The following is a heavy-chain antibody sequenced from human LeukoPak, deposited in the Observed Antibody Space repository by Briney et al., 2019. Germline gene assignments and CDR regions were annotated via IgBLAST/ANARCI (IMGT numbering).Heavy chain of an antibody. D-gene: IGHD2-2*01. CDR3: ATSFRRYCSSTSCYVGWFDP. Sequence: ASVKVSCKVSGYTLTELSMHWVRQAPGKGLEWMGGFDPEDGETIYAQKFQGRVTMTEDTSTDTAYMELSSLRSEDTAVYHCATSFRRYCSSTSCYVGWFDPWGQGTLVTVSS. J-gene: IGHJ5*02. V-gene: IGHV1-24*01. CDR2: FDPEDGET. CDR1: GYTLTELS.